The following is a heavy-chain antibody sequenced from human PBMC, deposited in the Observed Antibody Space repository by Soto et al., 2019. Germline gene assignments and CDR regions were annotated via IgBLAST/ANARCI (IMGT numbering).Heavy chain of an antibody. Sequence: QVQLQESGSGLVKPSQTLSLTCAVSGGSIHSGGYSWTWIRQPPGRGLEWIGNIYHTGRTSYNPSLKSRVTMSVDRSKNQLSLKLNSVTAADSAVYYCARDRILIPFGGHTLYYGMDVWGQGTTVSVSS. J-gene: IGHJ6*02. CDR3: ARDRILIPFGGHTLYYGMDV. CDR1: GGSIHSGGYS. V-gene: IGHV4-30-2*01. CDR2: IYHTGRT. D-gene: IGHD3-16*01.